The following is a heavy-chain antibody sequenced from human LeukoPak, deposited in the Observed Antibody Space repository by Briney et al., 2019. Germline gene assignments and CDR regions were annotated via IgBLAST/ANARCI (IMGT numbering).Heavy chain of an antibody. CDR2: IKQDGSEK. CDR1: GFTFSSYW. Sequence: GGSLRLSCAASGFTFSSYWMSWVRQAPGKGLEWVANIKQDGSEKYYVDSVKGRFTISRDNAKNSLYLQMNSLRAEDTAVYYCARHSSSWPYYYYYYMDVWGKGTTVTVSS. V-gene: IGHV3-7*01. D-gene: IGHD6-13*01. CDR3: ARHSSSWPYYYYYYMDV. J-gene: IGHJ6*03.